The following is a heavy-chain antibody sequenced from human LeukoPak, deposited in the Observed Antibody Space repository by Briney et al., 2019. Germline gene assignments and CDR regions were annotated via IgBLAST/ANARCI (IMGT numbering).Heavy chain of an antibody. CDR1: GFDLWRYA. Sequence: GGSLRLSCAASGFDLWRYAMSWVRQAPGKGLEWVADISDGGDGTHYADSVQGRFTISRDNSKNTVFLQMVSLRAHDTAFYYCVRVTYGGNSDYHFDFWGQGALVTVSS. CDR2: ISDGGDGT. D-gene: IGHD4-23*01. J-gene: IGHJ4*02. CDR3: VRVTYGGNSDYHFDF. V-gene: IGHV3-23*01.